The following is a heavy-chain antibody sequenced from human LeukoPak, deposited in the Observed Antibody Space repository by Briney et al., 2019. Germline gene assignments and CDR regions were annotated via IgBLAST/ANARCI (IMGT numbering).Heavy chain of an antibody. V-gene: IGHV3-23*01. Sequence: QSGGSLRLSCAASGFTFSSYAMSWVRQAPGKGLEWVSAISGSGGSTYYADSVKGRFTISRDNSKNTLYLQMNSLRAEDTAVYYCAKVPPRGYCSSTSCLEAGYWGQGTLVTVSS. J-gene: IGHJ4*02. D-gene: IGHD2-2*01. CDR2: ISGSGGST. CDR3: AKVPPRGYCSSTSCLEAGY. CDR1: GFTFSSYA.